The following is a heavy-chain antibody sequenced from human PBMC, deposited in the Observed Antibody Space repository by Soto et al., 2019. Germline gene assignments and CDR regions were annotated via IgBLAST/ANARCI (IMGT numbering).Heavy chain of an antibody. CDR3: ARAVFCTDGFCFPNWLDP. CDR1: GDSINSDGHS. CDR2: IYQTGTT. Sequence: LSLTCTVSGDSINSDGHSWSWIRHPPGEALEWIGYIYQTGTTQYNPSLSSRVSISADRSKNQFSLHLTSVTAADTAVYYCARAVFCTDGFCFPNWLDPWGQGILVTVSS. D-gene: IGHD2-8*01. V-gene: IGHV4-30-2*01. J-gene: IGHJ5*02.